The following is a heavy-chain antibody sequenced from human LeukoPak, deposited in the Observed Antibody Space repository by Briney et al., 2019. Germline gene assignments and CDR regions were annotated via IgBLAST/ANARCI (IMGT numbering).Heavy chain of an antibody. J-gene: IGHJ4*02. Sequence: SESLSLTCTVSGASISSYYSSCIRQAPGKGLEWIGYIHYSGSTNCNPSLKSRVTISVDTSKNQFSLKLSSVTAADTAVYYCARYDGRGHYRYYFYYWGQGTLVTVSS. CDR3: ARYDGRGHYRYYFYY. D-gene: IGHD3-22*01. CDR1: GASISSYY. V-gene: IGHV4-59*01. CDR2: IHYSGST.